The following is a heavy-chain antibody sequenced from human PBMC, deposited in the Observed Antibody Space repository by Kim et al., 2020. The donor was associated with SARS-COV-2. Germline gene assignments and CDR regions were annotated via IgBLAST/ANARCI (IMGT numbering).Heavy chain of an antibody. CDR2: IYYSGST. D-gene: IGHD5-18*01. Sequence: SETLSLTCTVSGGSISSYYWNWIRQPPGKGLEWIGYIYYSGSTNYNPSLKSRVTISVDTSKNQYSLKLSSVTAADTAVYYCARDATPLNTAMVLLAFDIWGQGTMVTVSS. V-gene: IGHV4-59*01. CDR1: GGSISSYY. J-gene: IGHJ3*02. CDR3: ARDATPLNTAMVLLAFDI.